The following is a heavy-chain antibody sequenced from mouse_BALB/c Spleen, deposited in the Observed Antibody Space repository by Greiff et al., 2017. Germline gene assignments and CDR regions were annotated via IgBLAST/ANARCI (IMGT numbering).Heavy chain of an antibody. CDR2: IDPANGNT. J-gene: IGHJ1*01. V-gene: IGHV14-3*02. Sequence: LVESGAELVKPGASVKLSCTASGFNIKDTYMHWVKQRPEQGLEWIGRIDPANGNTKYDPKFQGKATITADTSSNTAYLQLSSLTSEDTAVYYCARDPGYWYFDVWGAGTTVTVSS. CDR3: ARDPGYWYFDV. CDR1: GFNIKDTY.